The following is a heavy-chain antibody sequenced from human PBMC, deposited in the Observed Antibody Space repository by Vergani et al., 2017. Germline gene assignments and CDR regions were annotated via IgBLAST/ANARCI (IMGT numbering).Heavy chain of an antibody. V-gene: IGHV2-5*02. CDR2: IYWDDDK. CDR3: AHRYYDFWSGYFAY. D-gene: IGHD3-3*01. J-gene: IGHJ4*02. Sequence: QITLKESGPTLVKPTQTLTLTCTFSGFSLSTSGVGVGWIRQPPGKALEWLALIYWDDDKRYSPSLKSRLTITKDTSKNQVVLTMTNMDPVDTATYYCAHRYYDFWSGYFAYWGQGTLVTVSS. CDR1: GFSLSTSGVG.